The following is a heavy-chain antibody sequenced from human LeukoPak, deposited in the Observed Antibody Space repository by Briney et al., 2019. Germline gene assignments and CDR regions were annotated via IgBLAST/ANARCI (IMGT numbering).Heavy chain of an antibody. CDR3: AKDDAYYYYYMDV. V-gene: IGHV3-23*01. CDR1: GFTFNSYS. J-gene: IGHJ6*03. CDR2: ISGSGGST. Sequence: SGGSLRLSCAASGFTFNSYSMNWVRQAPGKGLEWVSAISGSGGSTYYADSVKGRFTISRDNSKNTLYLQMNSLRAEDTAVYYCAKDDAYYYYYMDVWGKGTTVTISS.